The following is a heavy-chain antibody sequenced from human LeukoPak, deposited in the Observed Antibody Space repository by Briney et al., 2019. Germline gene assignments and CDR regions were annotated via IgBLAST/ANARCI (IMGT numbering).Heavy chain of an antibody. J-gene: IGHJ5*02. CDR1: GGSVNSFYY. Sequence: PSEALSLTCTVSGGSVNSFYYWGWIRQPPGKGLEWIASVYYNGRTYTNPSLKSRVTISVDTSKNHFSLKLDSVTAADTAVYYCARKGSGGWPHFDPGGKGPLVTVSS. CDR2: VYYNGRT. D-gene: IGHD6-19*01. V-gene: IGHV4-39*02. CDR3: ARKGSGGWPHFDP.